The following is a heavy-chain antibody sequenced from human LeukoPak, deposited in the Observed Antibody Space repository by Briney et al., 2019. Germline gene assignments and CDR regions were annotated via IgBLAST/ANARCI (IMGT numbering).Heavy chain of an antibody. J-gene: IGHJ3*02. CDR1: GITFSNSA. D-gene: IGHD5-24*01. CDR2: ITKSGDQT. V-gene: IGHV3-23*01. Sequence: GGSLRLSCVPSGITFSNSALSWVLQAPGKGLEWVSTITKSGDQTHYADSVRGLFTISRDIFKNTLYLQMNSLRAEDTAVYHCVKSAGKDGYRDVFDIWGQGTVVTVSS. CDR3: VKSAGKDGYRDVFDI.